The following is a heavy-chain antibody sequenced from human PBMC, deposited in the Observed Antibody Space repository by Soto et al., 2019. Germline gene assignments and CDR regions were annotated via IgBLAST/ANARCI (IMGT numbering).Heavy chain of an antibody. V-gene: IGHV1-3*01. CDR1: GYTFTTYA. J-gene: IGHJ6*03. Sequence: GASVKVSCKASGYTFTTYAMYWVRQAPGQRLEWMGWINAGNGKTKYSQKFQGRVTIIRDTSASTAYMELSSLRSEDTAVYYCASCSSSWSDYYYYYYMDVWGKGTTVTVSS. CDR3: ASCSSSWSDYYYYYYMDV. CDR2: INAGNGKT. D-gene: IGHD6-13*01.